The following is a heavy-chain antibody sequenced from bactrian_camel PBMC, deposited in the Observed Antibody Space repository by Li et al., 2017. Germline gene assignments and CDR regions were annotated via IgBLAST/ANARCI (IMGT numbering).Heavy chain of an antibody. CDR3: AADFAESIFFSDYVMAHY. CDR2: LDPFHGAT. Sequence: HVQLVESGGGSVQAGGSLRLSCVVNGTTTSLNCMGWFRQPTGKDYEGVASLDPFHGATNYADFVKGRFTISRDSAKNTLYLQMNSLNPEDTAMYYCAADFAESIFFSDYVMAHYWGQGTQVTVS. V-gene: IGHV3S53*01. CDR1: GTTTSLNC. J-gene: IGHJ4*01. D-gene: IGHD4*01.